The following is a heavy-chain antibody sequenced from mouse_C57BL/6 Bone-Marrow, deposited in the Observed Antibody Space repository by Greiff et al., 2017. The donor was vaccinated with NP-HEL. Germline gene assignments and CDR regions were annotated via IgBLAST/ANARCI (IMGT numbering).Heavy chain of an antibody. CDR2: IYPRSGHP. V-gene: IGHV1-81*01. D-gene: IGHD1-1*01. Sequence: VQLQQSGAELARPGASVKLSCKASGYTFTSYGISWVKQRTGQGLEWIGEIYPRSGHPYYNEKFKGKATLTADKSSSTAYMELRSLTSEDSAVYFCASPLIYYYGSSYEGYWGQGTTLTVSS. CDR1: GYTFTSYG. CDR3: ASPLIYYYGSSYEGY. J-gene: IGHJ2*01.